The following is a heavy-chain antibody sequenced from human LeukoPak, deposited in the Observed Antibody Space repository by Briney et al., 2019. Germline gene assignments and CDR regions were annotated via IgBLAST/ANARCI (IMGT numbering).Heavy chain of an antibody. J-gene: IGHJ6*03. Sequence: GGSLTLSCAASGFTFSSYGIHWVRQAPGKGLEWVAFIRYDGTNKCYADSVKGRFTISRDNSKNMLYLQMNSLRAEDTAVYHCAKDRDYGDYPSAYYYYMDVWGKGKTVTVSS. CDR2: IRYDGTNK. V-gene: IGHV3-30*02. CDR1: GFTFSSYG. D-gene: IGHD4-17*01. CDR3: AKDRDYGDYPSAYYYYMDV.